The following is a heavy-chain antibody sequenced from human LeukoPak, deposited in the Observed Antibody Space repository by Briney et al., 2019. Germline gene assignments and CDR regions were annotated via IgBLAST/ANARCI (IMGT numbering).Heavy chain of an antibody. CDR2: IIPILGIA. CDR3: ARQSITGTTETCWFDP. Sequence: SVKVSCKASGGTFSSYTISWVRQAPGQGLEWMGRIIPILGIANYAQKFQGRVTITADKSTSTAYMELSSLRSEDTAVYYCARQSITGTTETCWFDPWGQGTLVTVSS. CDR1: GGTFSSYT. D-gene: IGHD1-7*01. V-gene: IGHV1-69*02. J-gene: IGHJ5*02.